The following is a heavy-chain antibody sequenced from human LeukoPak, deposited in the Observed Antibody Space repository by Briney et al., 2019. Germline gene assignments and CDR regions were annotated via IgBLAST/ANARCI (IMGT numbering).Heavy chain of an antibody. J-gene: IGHJ5*02. Sequence: PSETLSLTCTVSGGSISSYYWSWIRQPPGKGLEWLGYIYFSGSPTYNPSLKSRVTISVDTSKNQFSLKLSSVTAADTAVYYCARHRGMAAAGHGRNWFDPWGQGTLVTVSS. D-gene: IGHD6-13*01. CDR3: ARHRGMAAAGHGRNWFDP. CDR2: IYFSGSP. V-gene: IGHV4-59*08. CDR1: GGSISSYY.